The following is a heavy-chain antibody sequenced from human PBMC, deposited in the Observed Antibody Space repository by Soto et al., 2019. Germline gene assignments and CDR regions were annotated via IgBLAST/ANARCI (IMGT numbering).Heavy chain of an antibody. J-gene: IGHJ3*02. V-gene: IGHV3-13*01. D-gene: IGHD3-10*01. CDR3: ARSPPGMTWKIDAFDI. CDR2: IGTAGDT. CDR1: GFTFSSYD. Sequence: GGSLRLSCAASGFTFSSYDMHWVRQATGKGLEWVSAIGTAGDTYYPGSVKGRFTISRENAKNSLYLQMNSLRAGDTAVYYCARSPPGMTWKIDAFDIWGQGTMVTVSS.